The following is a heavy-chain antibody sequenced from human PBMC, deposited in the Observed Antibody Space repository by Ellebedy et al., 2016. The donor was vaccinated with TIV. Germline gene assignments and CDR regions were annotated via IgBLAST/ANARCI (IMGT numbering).Heavy chain of an antibody. CDR2: IKQDGSEK. CDR3: ASHMSAMGEFYFDY. Sequence: PGGSLRLSCVASGFTFDDYAMHWVRQAPGKGLEWVANIKQDGSEKYYVDSVKGRFTISRDNAKNSLYLQMNSLRAEDTAVYYCASHMSAMGEFYFDYWGQGTLVTVSS. V-gene: IGHV3-7*03. CDR1: GFTFDDYA. J-gene: IGHJ4*02. D-gene: IGHD3-16*01.